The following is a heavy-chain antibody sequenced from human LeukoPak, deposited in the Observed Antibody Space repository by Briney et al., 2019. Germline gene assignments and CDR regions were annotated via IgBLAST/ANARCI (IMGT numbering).Heavy chain of an antibody. J-gene: IGHJ5*01. V-gene: IGHV4-34*01. CDR2: INHSGST. Sequence: PSETLSLTCAVYGGSFSGYYWSWIRQPPGKGLEWIGEINHSGSTNYNPSLKSRVTISVDTSKNQFSLKLSSVTAADTAVYYCARFFRLLRFFKKNGVASWAQEPL. D-gene: IGHD3-3*01. CDR1: GGSFSGYY. CDR3: ARFFRLLRFFKKNGVAS.